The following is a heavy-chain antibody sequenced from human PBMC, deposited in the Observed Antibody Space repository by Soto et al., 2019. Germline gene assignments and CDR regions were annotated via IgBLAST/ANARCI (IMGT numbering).Heavy chain of an antibody. D-gene: IGHD3-3*02. CDR3: ARSPFLECN. V-gene: IGHV3-48*03. Sequence: GGSLRLSCAASGFTFSSYEMNWVRQAPGKGLEWVSYISSSGRTIYYAGSVKGQFTISRDNAKNSLFLQMNSLRVEDTAVYYCARSPFLECNWAQGTLVTVSS. CDR2: ISSSGRTI. J-gene: IGHJ4*02. CDR1: GFTFSSYE.